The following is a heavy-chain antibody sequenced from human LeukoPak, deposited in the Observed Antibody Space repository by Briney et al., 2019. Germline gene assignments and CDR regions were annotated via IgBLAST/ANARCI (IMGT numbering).Heavy chain of an antibody. J-gene: IGHJ4*02. Sequence: SVKVSCKASGGTFSSYAISWVRQAPGQGLEWMGGIIPILGTANYAQKFQGRVTITTDESTSTAYMELSSLRSEDTAVYYCAVYCSSTSCYTSISLPTETGKHAHWGQGTLVTVSS. CDR1: GGTFSSYA. D-gene: IGHD2-2*02. CDR2: IIPILGTA. V-gene: IGHV1-69*05. CDR3: AVYCSSTSCYTSISLPTETGKHAH.